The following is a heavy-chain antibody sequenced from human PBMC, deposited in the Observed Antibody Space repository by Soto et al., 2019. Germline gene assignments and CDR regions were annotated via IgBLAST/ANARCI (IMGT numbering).Heavy chain of an antibody. D-gene: IGHD4-17*01. CDR1: GFTFSSYA. J-gene: IGHJ4*02. CDR3: AKVRLRGFYFDY. Sequence: EVQLLESAGGSVQPGGSLRLSCAASGFTFSSYAMSWVRQAPGKGLEWVSAISGSGGSTYYADSVKGRFTISRDNSKNTLYLQMNSLRAEDTAVYYCAKVRLRGFYFDYWGQGTLVTVSS. CDR2: ISGSGGST. V-gene: IGHV3-23*01.